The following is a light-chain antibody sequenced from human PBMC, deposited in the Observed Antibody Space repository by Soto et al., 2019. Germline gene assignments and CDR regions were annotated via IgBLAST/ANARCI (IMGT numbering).Light chain of an antibody. CDR1: QSVSSSY. V-gene: IGKV3-20*01. J-gene: IGKJ1*01. CDR3: QQYGSSRT. Sequence: EIVLTQSPGTLSLSPGERATLSCRASQSVSSSYLAWYQQKPGQAPRLLIYGASSRATGIPDRFSGSGSGTVFTLTISRLEPEEFAVYYCQQYGSSRTFCQGTKVESK. CDR2: GAS.